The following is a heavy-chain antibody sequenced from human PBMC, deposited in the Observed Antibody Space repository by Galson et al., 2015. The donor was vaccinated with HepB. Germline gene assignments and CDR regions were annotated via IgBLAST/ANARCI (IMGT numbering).Heavy chain of an antibody. Sequence: TLSLTCAVYGGSFSGYYWSWIRQPPGKGLEWIGEINHSGSTNYNPSLKSRVTISVDTSKNQFSLKLSSVTAADTAVYYCARKSSLIWSGKRYFDYWGQGTLVTVSS. CDR3: ARKSSLIWSGKRYFDY. CDR1: GGSFSGYY. J-gene: IGHJ4*02. V-gene: IGHV4-34*01. CDR2: INHSGST. D-gene: IGHD3-3*01.